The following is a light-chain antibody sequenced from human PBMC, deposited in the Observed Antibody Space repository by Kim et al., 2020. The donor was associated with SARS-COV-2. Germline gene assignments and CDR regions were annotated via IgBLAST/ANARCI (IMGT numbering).Light chain of an antibody. CDR3: QVWDSSSDHPV. CDR2: YDS. V-gene: IGLV3-21*04. J-gene: IGLJ2*01. CDR1: NIGSKS. Sequence: APGKTGRITCGGNNIGSKSVHWYQQKPGQAPVLVIYYDSDRPSGIPERFSGSNSGNTATLTISRVEAGDEADYYCQVWDSSSDHPVFGRGTQLTVL.